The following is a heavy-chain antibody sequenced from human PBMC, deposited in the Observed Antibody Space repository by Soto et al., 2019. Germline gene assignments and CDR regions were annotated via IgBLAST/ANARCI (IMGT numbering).Heavy chain of an antibody. Sequence: QVQLVQSGAEVKKPGASVKVSCKASGYTFTSYYMHWVRQAPGQGLEWMGIINPSGGSTSYAQKLQGRVTMTGDTSTSTVYMELSSLRSDDTAVYYCAIDGTVNRVTFYGYWGQGTLVTVSS. V-gene: IGHV1-46*01. CDR3: AIDGTVNRVTFYGY. CDR2: INPSGGST. CDR1: GYTFTSYY. D-gene: IGHD3-10*01. J-gene: IGHJ4*02.